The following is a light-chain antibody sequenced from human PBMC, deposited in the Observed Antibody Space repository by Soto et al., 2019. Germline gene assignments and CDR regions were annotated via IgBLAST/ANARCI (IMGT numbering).Light chain of an antibody. Sequence: QTVVTQPPSASGSLGQSVTISCTGAGTDVGQYNYVSWYQQHPGKAPKLLIHHVSRRPSGVPARFSGSKSGNTASLTVSGLQTEDEADYYCSSYGGFNNVLFGGGTKLTVL. CDR3: SSYGGFNNVL. CDR2: HVS. CDR1: GTDVGQYNY. V-gene: IGLV2-8*01. J-gene: IGLJ2*01.